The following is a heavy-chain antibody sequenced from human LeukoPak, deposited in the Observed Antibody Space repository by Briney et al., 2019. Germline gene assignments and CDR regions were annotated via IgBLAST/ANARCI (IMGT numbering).Heavy chain of an antibody. Sequence: ASVKVSCKASGYTFTSYAMHWVRQAPGQRLEWMGWINAGNGNTKYSQKFQGRVTITRDTSASTAYMELSSLRSEDTAVYYCAALDHDFWSGYYQKHTDYWGQGTLVTVSS. V-gene: IGHV1-3*01. CDR2: INAGNGNT. J-gene: IGHJ4*02. CDR3: AALDHDFWSGYYQKHTDY. CDR1: GYTFTSYA. D-gene: IGHD3-3*01.